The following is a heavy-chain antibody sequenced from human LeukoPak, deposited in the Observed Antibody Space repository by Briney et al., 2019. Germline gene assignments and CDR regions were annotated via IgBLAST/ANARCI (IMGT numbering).Heavy chain of an antibody. CDR2: IYTRGSA. D-gene: IGHD4-17*01. J-gene: IGHJ4*02. CDR1: GASIKTYS. CDR3: ARRGDPLATVTKDY. Sequence: SETLSLTCTVSGASIKTYSWSWIRQPAGKGLEWIGHIYTRGSANYNPSLKSRVTMSVDTSKNQFSLRLSSVTAADTAVYYCARRGDPLATVTKDYWGQGTLVTVSS. V-gene: IGHV4-4*07.